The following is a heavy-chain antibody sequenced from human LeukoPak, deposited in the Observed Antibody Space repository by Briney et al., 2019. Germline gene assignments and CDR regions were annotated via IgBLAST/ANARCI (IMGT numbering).Heavy chain of an antibody. CDR1: GDSISTNC. V-gene: IGHV4-4*07. CDR2: VCTSGIT. Sequence: SETLSLTCAVSGDSISTNCWTWIRQPAGKGLEWIGRVCTSGITNYNPSLEGRVTMSLDTSKKQFSLRLTPVTAADTAVYYCARDVLGMSGVWFFDLWGRGTLVSVSS. D-gene: IGHD7-27*01. J-gene: IGHJ2*01. CDR3: ARDVLGMSGVWFFDL.